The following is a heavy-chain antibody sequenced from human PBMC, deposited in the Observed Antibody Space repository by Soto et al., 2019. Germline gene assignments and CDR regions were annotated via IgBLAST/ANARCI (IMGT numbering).Heavy chain of an antibody. J-gene: IGHJ4*02. Sequence: QVQLQQWGAGLLKPSETLSLTCAVYGGSFSGYYWSWIRQPPGKGLEWIGEINHSGSTNYNPSLKSRVTISVDTSKNQFSLKLSSVTAADTAVYYCARSGAAAIMLMAYWGQGTLVTVSS. CDR2: INHSGST. CDR1: GGSFSGYY. V-gene: IGHV4-34*01. CDR3: ARSGAAAIMLMAY. D-gene: IGHD6-13*01.